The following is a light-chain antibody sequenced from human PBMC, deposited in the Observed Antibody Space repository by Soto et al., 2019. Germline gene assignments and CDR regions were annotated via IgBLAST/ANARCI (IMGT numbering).Light chain of an antibody. CDR2: AVT. CDR3: SSFAGSTNVI. J-gene: IGLJ2*01. V-gene: IGLV2-8*01. CDR1: SSDVGAYDY. Sequence: QSALTQPPSASGSPGQSVTISCTGTSSDVGAYDYVSWYQQHPGKAPKLLIYAVTKRPSGVPDRFSGSRSGNTASLTVSGLQAEDEADYFCSSFAGSTNVIFGGGTKLTVL.